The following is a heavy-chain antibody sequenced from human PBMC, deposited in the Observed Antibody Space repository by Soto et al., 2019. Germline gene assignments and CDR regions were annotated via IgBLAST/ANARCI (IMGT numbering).Heavy chain of an antibody. V-gene: IGHV4-30-2*01. D-gene: IGHD6-19*01. CDR3: ATRSGPTGWFDP. Sequence: QLQLQESGSGLVKPSQTLSLTCAVSGGSISSGGYSWSWIRQPPGKGLEWIGYIYHSGSTYYNPSLKSRVTISVDRSKTQFSLKLSSVTAADTAVYYCATRSGPTGWFDPWGQGTLVTVSS. CDR2: IYHSGST. CDR1: GGSISSGGYS. J-gene: IGHJ5*02.